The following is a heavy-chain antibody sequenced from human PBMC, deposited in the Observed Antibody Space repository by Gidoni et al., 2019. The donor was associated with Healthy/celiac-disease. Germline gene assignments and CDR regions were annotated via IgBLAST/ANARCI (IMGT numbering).Heavy chain of an antibody. CDR1: GFTFSSYD. D-gene: IGHD3-3*01. CDR3: ARALSIRFLEWLPNANYGMDV. CDR2: IGTAGDP. Sequence: EVQLVESGGGLVQPGGSLRLSCAASGFTFSSYDMHWVRQATGKGLEWVSAIGTAGDPYYPGSVKGRFTISRENAKNSLYLQMNSLRAGDTAVYYCARALSIRFLEWLPNANYGMDVWGQGTTVTVSS. V-gene: IGHV3-13*05. J-gene: IGHJ6*02.